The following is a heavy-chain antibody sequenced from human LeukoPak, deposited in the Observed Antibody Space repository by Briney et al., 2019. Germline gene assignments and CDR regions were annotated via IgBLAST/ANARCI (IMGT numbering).Heavy chain of an antibody. CDR3: ARASGPFDF. D-gene: IGHD3-10*01. V-gene: IGHV3-33*01. Sequence: GGSLRLSFAASGFIFSTYGLHWVRQAPGKGREWVAVIFSEGYTKYYAASVKDRFTTSRDNSKNPLYLHMTSLIPGDTGVYYCARASGPFDFWGQGTLLTVSS. CDR1: GFIFSTYG. J-gene: IGHJ4*02. CDR2: IFSEGYTK.